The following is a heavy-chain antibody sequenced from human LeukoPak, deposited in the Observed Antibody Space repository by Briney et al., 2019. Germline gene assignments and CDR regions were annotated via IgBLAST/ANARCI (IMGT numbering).Heavy chain of an antibody. Sequence: SETLSLTFTVSGGSISSYYWSWIRQPAGKGLEWIGRIYTSGSTNYNPSLKSRVTISVDTPKNQFSLKLSSVTAADTAVYYCARETSQKGAHYMDVWGKGTTVTISS. V-gene: IGHV4-4*07. CDR2: IYTSGST. J-gene: IGHJ6*03. CDR3: ARETSQKGAHYMDV. D-gene: IGHD3-16*01. CDR1: GGSISSYY.